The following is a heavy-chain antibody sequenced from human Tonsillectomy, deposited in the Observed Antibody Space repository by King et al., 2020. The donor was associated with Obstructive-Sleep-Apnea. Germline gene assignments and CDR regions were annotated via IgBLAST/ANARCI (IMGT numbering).Heavy chain of an antibody. J-gene: IGHJ4*02. D-gene: IGHD5-12*01. CDR2: IFPADSDT. CDR1: GSSFTTYW. V-gene: IGHV5-51*01. Sequence: VQLVESGAEVKKPGESLKISCKASGSSFTTYWIGWVRQMPGKGLEWMGIIFPADSDTRYSPSFQGQVTISVDKSISTAYLQWSSLKASDTAMYYCARQLDYTRRGTFDYWGQGSLVTVSS. CDR3: ARQLDYTRRGTFDY.